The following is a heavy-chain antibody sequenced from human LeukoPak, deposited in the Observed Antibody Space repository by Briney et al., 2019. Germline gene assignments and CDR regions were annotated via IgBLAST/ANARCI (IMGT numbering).Heavy chain of an antibody. CDR3: ARAVIATAGQSFAY. CDR2: IYYSGST. Sequence: PSETLSLTCIVSGGSIISEYWCWVWQPPRKGLEWIGYIYYSGSTTCNPSLKSRVTISLDTSKNQFSLKLSSVTAADTAVYYCARAVIATAGQSFAYGGEGTLATVSS. CDR1: GGSIISEY. J-gene: IGHJ4*02. V-gene: IGHV4-59*01. D-gene: IGHD6-13*01.